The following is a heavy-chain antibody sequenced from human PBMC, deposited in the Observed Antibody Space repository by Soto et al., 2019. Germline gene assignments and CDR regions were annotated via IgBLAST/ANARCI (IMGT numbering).Heavy chain of an antibody. J-gene: IGHJ6*02. CDR3: ARSVDSGSYYDYYYYGMDV. CDR1: GYSFTSYW. Sequence: GESLKISCKGSGYSFTSYWIGWVRQMPGKGLEWMGIIYPGDSDTRYSPSFQGQVTISADKSISTAYLQWSSLKASDTAMYYCARSVDSGSYYDYYYYGMDVWGQGTTVTSP. V-gene: IGHV5-51*01. CDR2: IYPGDSDT. D-gene: IGHD1-26*01.